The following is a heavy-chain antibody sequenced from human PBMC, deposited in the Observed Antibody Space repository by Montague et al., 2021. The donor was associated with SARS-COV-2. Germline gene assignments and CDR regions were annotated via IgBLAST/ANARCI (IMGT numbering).Heavy chain of an antibody. CDR1: GGSLSGHS. CDR2: IGHTGSF. Sequence: SETLSLTCAVYGGSLSGHSWSWVRQAPEKGLEWIGDIGHTGSFKYNPSLKSRVTMSIDAAKNQFSLRMTSVTAADTPIYYCARGGTERSTTFGVVFFPLLDSWGQGTLVTVSS. D-gene: IGHD3-3*01. J-gene: IGHJ4*02. V-gene: IGHV4-34*01. CDR3: ARGGTERSTTFGVVFFPLLDS.